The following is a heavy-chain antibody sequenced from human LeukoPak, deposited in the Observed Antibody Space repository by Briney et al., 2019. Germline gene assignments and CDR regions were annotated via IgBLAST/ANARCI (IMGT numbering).Heavy chain of an antibody. J-gene: IGHJ4*02. CDR2: IYSDGST. D-gene: IGHD5-18*01. CDR3: ARARRGYSYVLDY. V-gene: IGHV3-53*01. CDR1: GFIVSSNY. Sequence: GGSLRLSCAASGFIVSSNYMSWLRQAPGKGLEWVSIIYSDGSTYYADSVKGRFTISRDNSKNTLYLQMNSLRAEDTAVYYCARARRGYSYVLDYWGQGTLVTVSS.